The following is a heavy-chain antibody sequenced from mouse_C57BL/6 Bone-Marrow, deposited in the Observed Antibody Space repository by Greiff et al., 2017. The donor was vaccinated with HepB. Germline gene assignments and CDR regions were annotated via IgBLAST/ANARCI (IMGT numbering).Heavy chain of an antibody. CDR3: AREAGTWYFDV. V-gene: IGHV1-69*01. D-gene: IGHD4-1*01. Sequence: QVQLQQPGAELVMPGASVKLSCKASGYTFTSYWMHWVKQRPGQGLEWIVEIDPSDSYTNYNQKFKGKSTLTVDKSSSTAYMQLSSLTSEDSAVYYCAREAGTWYFDVWGTGTTVTVSS. J-gene: IGHJ1*03. CDR1: GYTFTSYW. CDR2: IDPSDSYT.